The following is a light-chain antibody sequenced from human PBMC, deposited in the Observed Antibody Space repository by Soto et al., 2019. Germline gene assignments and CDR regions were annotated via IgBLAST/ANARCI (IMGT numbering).Light chain of an antibody. J-gene: IGKJ5*01. CDR3: QQYESHPLT. V-gene: IGKV1-33*01. CDR2: DAS. CDR1: QDINKN. Sequence: DIQRPQSHSSLSASVGDRVTITSQASQDINKNLIWYQQKPGKAPKLLIYDASDLETGVPSRFSGSGSGTGFTFTISSLQPEDFATYYCQQYESHPLTFGQGTQLDIK.